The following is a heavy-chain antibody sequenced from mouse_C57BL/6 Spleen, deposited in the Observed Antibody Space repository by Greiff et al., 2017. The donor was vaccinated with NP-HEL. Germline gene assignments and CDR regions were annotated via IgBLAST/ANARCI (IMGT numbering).Heavy chain of an antibody. D-gene: IGHD1-1*01. CDR3: AKLCSYYGSGYPYYAMDY. V-gene: IGHV1-55*01. CDR1: GYTFTSYW. Sequence: VQLQQPGAELVKPGASVKMSCKASGYTFTSYWITWVKQRPGQGLEWIGDIYPGSGSTNYNEKFKSKATLTVDTSSSTAYMQLSSLTSEDSAVYYCAKLCSYYGSGYPYYAMDYWGQGTSVTVSS. J-gene: IGHJ4*01. CDR2: IYPGSGST.